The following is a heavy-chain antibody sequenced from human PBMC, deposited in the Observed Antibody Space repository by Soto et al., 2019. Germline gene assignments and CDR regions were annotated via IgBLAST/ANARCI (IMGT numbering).Heavy chain of an antibody. CDR2: VYHTGST. CDR3: ARRLFGSGWTLDS. Sequence: TSETLSLTCYLSGASITTNYWSWIRQAPGTGLEWIGNVYHTGSTDYNSSLKSRVTISVDTSKNQFSLNMNSVTAADTAVYYCARRLFGSGWTLDSWGQGALVTVSS. CDR1: GASITTNY. J-gene: IGHJ4*02. V-gene: IGHV4-59*01. D-gene: IGHD6-19*01.